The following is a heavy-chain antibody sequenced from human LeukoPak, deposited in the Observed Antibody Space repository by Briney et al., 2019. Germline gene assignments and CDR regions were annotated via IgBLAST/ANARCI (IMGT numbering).Heavy chain of an antibody. V-gene: IGHV1-8*01. D-gene: IGHD3-16*01. CDR1: GYTFTSYD. CDR3: ARGIGRIMITFGGVTS. Sequence: ASVQVSCKASGYTFTSYDINWVRQATGQGLEWMGWMNPNSGNTGYAQKFQGRVTMTRNTSISTAYMELSSQRSEDTAVYYCARGIGRIMITFGGVTSGGQGTLVTVSS. CDR2: MNPNSGNT. J-gene: IGHJ4*02.